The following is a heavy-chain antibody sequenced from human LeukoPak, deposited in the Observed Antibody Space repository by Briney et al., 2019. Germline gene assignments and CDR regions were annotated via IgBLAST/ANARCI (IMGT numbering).Heavy chain of an antibody. Sequence: GESLKISCKGSGYSFTSYWIVWVRQMPGNGLEWMGIIYPGDSATRHSPSFQGQVTLSADKAISTAFLQWSSLKASDTAMYFCARQDGSYFDYWGQGTLVTVSS. CDR1: GYSFTSYW. J-gene: IGHJ4*02. CDR3: ARQDGSYFDY. D-gene: IGHD1-26*01. V-gene: IGHV5-51*01. CDR2: IYPGDSAT.